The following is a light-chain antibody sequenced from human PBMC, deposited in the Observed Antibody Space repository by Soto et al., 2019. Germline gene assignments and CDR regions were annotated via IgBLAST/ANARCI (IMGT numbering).Light chain of an antibody. CDR3: QHYNSYPMYT. V-gene: IGKV1-5*03. Sequence: DIQMTQSPSTLSASVGDRVTITCRASQYISSWLAWYQQKPGKAPKLLIYKASSLESGVPSRFSGSGSGTEFTLTISSLQPDDFATYYCQHYNSYPMYTFGQGTNLEIK. J-gene: IGKJ2*01. CDR1: QYISSW. CDR2: KAS.